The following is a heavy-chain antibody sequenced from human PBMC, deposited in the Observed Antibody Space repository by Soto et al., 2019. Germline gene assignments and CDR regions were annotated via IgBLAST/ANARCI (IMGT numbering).Heavy chain of an antibody. V-gene: IGHV4-34*01. CDR2: IYYSGST. Sequence: SETLSLTCAVYGGSFSGYYWSWIRQPPGKGLEWIGSIYYSGSTYYNPSLKSRVTISVDTSKNQFSLKLSSVTAADTAVYYCAGTTIFGVVIGGWFDPWGQGTLVTVSS. D-gene: IGHD3-3*01. CDR3: AGTTIFGVVIGGWFDP. J-gene: IGHJ5*02. CDR1: GGSFSGYY.